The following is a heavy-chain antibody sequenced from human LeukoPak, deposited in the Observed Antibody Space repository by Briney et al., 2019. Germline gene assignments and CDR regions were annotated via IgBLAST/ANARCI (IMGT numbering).Heavy chain of an antibody. CDR2: INPNSGGT. V-gene: IGHV1-2*02. CDR1: GYTFTGYY. D-gene: IGHD3-3*01. J-gene: IGHJ6*03. Sequence: ASVKVSCKASGYTFTGYYMHWVRQAPGQGLEWMGWINPNSGGTNYAQKFQGRVTMTRDTSISTAYMELSRLRSDDTAVYYCAKNYYDFWSGYSATYYYYYMDVWGKGTTVTVSS. CDR3: AKNYYDFWSGYSATYYYYYMDV.